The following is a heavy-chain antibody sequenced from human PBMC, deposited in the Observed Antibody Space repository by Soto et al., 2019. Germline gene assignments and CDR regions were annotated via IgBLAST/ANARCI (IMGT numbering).Heavy chain of an antibody. Sequence: SETLSLTCAVSGGSISSGGYSWTWIRQPPGKGLEWIGYIYHSGSTYYNPSLKSRVTISVDTSKNQFSLKLSSVTAADTAVYYCARGLAEALRYFDWLSLLCVYWGQGTLVTV. D-gene: IGHD3-9*01. CDR1: GGSISSGGYS. CDR3: ARGLAEALRYFDWLSLLCVY. J-gene: IGHJ4*02. CDR2: IYHSGST. V-gene: IGHV4-30-2*01.